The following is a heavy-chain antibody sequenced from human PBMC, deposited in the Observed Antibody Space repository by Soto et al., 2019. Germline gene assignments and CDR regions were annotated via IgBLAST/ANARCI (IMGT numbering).Heavy chain of an antibody. CDR3: ARHVPAAGYYYGMDV. Sequence: QVQLVQSGAEVKKPGSSVKVSCKASGGTFSSYAISWVRQAPGQGLEWMGGINPIFGTANYAQNFQGRVTITADESPSTAYTELSSLRSYATAVHYCARHVPAAGYYYGMDVWCQGTTVTVSS. D-gene: IGHD2-2*01. CDR2: INPIFGTA. J-gene: IGHJ6*02. V-gene: IGHV1-69*12. CDR1: GGTFSSYA.